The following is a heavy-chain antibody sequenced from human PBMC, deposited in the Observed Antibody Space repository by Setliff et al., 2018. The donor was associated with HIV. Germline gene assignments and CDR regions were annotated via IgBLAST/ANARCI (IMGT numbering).Heavy chain of an antibody. CDR1: GFTFNGYA. Sequence: GGSLRLSCAASGFTFNGYAMHWVGQAPGEGLEWVTFIRYDGSEKFYADSVRGRFTISRDNSKNKLYLQMNSLRIEDTAIYYCVKGDNFWTGYSTYFEFDPWGQGTLVTVSS. J-gene: IGHJ5*02. V-gene: IGHV3-30*02. CDR2: IRYDGSEK. D-gene: IGHD3-3*01. CDR3: VKGDNFWTGYSTYFEFDP.